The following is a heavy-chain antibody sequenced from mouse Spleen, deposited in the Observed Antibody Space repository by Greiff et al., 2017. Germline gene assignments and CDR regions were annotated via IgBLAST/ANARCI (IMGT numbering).Heavy chain of an antibody. CDR3: ARQPFYYGSSYNWYFDV. J-gene: IGHJ1*01. CDR1: GFTFSSYA. Sequence: EVKLMESGGGLVKPGGSLKLSCAASGFTFSSYAMSWVRQTPEKRLEWVATISSGGSYTYYPDSVKGRFTISRDNAKNTLYLQMSSLRSEDTAMYYCARQPFYYGSSYNWYFDVWGAGTTVTVSS. D-gene: IGHD1-1*01. CDR2: ISSGGSYT. V-gene: IGHV5-9-3*01.